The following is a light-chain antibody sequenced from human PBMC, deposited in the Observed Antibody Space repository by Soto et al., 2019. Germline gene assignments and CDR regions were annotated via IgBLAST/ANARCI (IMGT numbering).Light chain of an antibody. CDR2: DVS. CDR1: SSDVGGYNY. J-gene: IGLJ1*01. Sequence: QSALTQPRSVSGSPGQSVTISCTGTSSDVGGYNYVSWYQQHPGKAPKVMIYDVSERPSGVPDRFSGSKSGNTASLTNSGLQAEDEADYYCCSYAGSPRYVFGTGTKLTV. V-gene: IGLV2-11*01. CDR3: CSYAGSPRYV.